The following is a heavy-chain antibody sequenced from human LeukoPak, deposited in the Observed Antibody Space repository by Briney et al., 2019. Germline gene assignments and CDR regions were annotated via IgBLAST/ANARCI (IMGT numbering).Heavy chain of an antibody. Sequence: ASVKVSCKVSGYTFTDYYMHWVQQAPGKGLEWMGLVDPEDGETIYAEKFQGRVTITADTSTDTAYMELSSLRSEDTAVYYCARGVVAPAAISYYYYMDVWGKGTTVTVSS. J-gene: IGHJ6*03. CDR3: ARGVVAPAAISYYYYMDV. D-gene: IGHD2-2*02. CDR1: GYTFTDYY. V-gene: IGHV1-69-2*01. CDR2: VDPEDGET.